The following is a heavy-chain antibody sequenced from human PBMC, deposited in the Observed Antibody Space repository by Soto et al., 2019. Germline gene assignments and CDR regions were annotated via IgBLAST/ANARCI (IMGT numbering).Heavy chain of an antibody. CDR3: ARSGYGYVWGSYRSPLDY. CDR1: GGSISSYY. Sequence: PSETLSLTCTVSGGSISSYYWSWIRQPPGKGLEWIGYIYYSGSTNYNPSLKSRVTISVDTSKNQFSLKLSSVTAADTAVYYCARSGYGYVWGSYRSPLDYWGQGTLVTVSS. V-gene: IGHV4-59*01. CDR2: IYYSGST. D-gene: IGHD3-16*02. J-gene: IGHJ4*02.